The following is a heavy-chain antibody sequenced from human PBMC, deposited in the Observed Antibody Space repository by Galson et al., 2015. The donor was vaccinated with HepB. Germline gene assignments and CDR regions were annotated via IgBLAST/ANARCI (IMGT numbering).Heavy chain of an antibody. CDR3: TRERSGAFDI. V-gene: IGHV3-74*01. CDR2: IKYDRTIT. Sequence: SLRLSCAASKIIFSGYWMDWVRQAPGEGLVWVSRIKYDRTITYYAEPVKGRFTISRDNAKNTVFLQMSSLRAEDTAVYYCTRERSGAFDIWGQGTTVTVSS. J-gene: IGHJ3*02. CDR1: KIIFSGYW.